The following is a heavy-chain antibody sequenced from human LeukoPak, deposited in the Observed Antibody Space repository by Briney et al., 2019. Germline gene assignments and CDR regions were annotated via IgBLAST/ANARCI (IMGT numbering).Heavy chain of an antibody. V-gene: IGHV3-48*03. J-gene: IGHJ4*02. Sequence: GGSLRLSCAASGFTFNSYEMNWVRQAPGKGLEGVSYINSGGSAIYYADSVKGRFTISRDKAKNSLYLQMNSLRADDTAVYYCARGGSYVHYWGQGTLVAVST. D-gene: IGHD1-26*01. CDR2: INSGGSAI. CDR3: ARGGSYVHY. CDR1: GFTFNSYE.